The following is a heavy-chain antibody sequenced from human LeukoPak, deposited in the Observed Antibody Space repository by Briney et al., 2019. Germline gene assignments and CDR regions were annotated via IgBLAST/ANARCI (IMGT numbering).Heavy chain of an antibody. CDR3: ARDLGGTYYDFWSGYFYFDY. J-gene: IGHJ4*02. CDR1: GGTFSSYT. V-gene: IGHV1-69*13. Sequence: ASVKVSCKASGGTFSSYTISWVQQAPGQGLEWMGGIIPIFGTANYAQKFQGRVTITADESTSTAYMELSSLRSEDTAVYYCARDLGGTYYDFWSGYFYFDYWGQGTLVTVSS. CDR2: IIPIFGTA. D-gene: IGHD3-3*01.